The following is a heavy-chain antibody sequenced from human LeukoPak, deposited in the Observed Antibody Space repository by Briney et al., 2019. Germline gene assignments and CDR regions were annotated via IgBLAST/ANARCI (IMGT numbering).Heavy chain of an antibody. CDR1: GFTFSNYA. J-gene: IGHJ4*02. V-gene: IGHV3-23*01. D-gene: IGHD3-3*02. Sequence: GGSLRLSCAASGFTFSNYAMNWVRQAPGKGLEWVSIISGSGGSTHYADSVKGRLAISRDNSRNTVYLQMNSLRAEDTALYYCARIGSAAFTDYWGQGTLVTVSS. CDR3: ARIGSAAFTDY. CDR2: ISGSGGST.